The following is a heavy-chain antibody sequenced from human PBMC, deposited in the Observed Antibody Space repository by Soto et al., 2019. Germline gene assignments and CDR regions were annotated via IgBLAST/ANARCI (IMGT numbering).Heavy chain of an antibody. Sequence: PSETLSLTCAVSGYSISSSNWWGWIRQPPGKGLEWIGYIYYSGSTYYNPSLKSRVTMSVDTSKNQFSLKLSSVTAVDTAVYYCARTWSSSLGDGMDVWGQGTTVTVSS. CDR2: IYYSGST. J-gene: IGHJ6*02. V-gene: IGHV4-28*01. CDR3: ARTWSSSLGDGMDV. CDR1: GYSISSSNW. D-gene: IGHD6-13*01.